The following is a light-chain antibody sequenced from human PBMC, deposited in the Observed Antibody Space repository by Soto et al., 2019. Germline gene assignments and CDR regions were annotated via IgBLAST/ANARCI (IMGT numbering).Light chain of an antibody. Sequence: QSALTQPASVSGSPGQSITLSCTGTSSDVGSYNYVSWYQQHPGKAPKLMIYEVSNRPSGVSNRFSGSKSGNTASLTLSGLQAEDESDYYCSSYTTSRTYVFGTGTKVTVL. V-gene: IGLV2-14*01. CDR2: EVS. CDR1: SSDVGSYNY. J-gene: IGLJ1*01. CDR3: SSYTTSRTYV.